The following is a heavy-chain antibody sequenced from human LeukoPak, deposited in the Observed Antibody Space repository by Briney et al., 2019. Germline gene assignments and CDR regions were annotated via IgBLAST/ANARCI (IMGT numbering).Heavy chain of an antibody. J-gene: IGHJ4*02. CDR2: ISSSGSTI. Sequence: GGSLRLSCAASGFTFSSYAMHWVRQAPGKGLEWVSYISSSGSTIYYADSVKGRFTISRDNAKNSLYLQMNSLRAEDTAVYYCAREAATISYYFDYWGQGTLVTVSS. CDR3: AREAATISYYFDY. D-gene: IGHD5-24*01. CDR1: GFTFSSYA. V-gene: IGHV3-48*04.